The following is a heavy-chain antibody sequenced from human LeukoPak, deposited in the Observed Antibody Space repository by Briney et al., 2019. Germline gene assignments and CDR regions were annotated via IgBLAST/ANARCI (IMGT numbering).Heavy chain of an antibody. Sequence: GSLRLSCAASGFTFTDHAMSWVRQPPGQGLEWIGEINHSGSTNYNPSLRSRVTVSVHTSKNQLSLKLSSVTAADTAVYYCARQWLVSPLFDYWGQGTLVTVSS. CDR1: GFTFTDHA. D-gene: IGHD6-19*01. V-gene: IGHV4-34*01. J-gene: IGHJ4*02. CDR3: ARQWLVSPLFDY. CDR2: INHSGST.